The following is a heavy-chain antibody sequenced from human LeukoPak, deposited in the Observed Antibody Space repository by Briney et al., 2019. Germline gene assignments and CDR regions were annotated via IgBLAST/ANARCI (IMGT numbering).Heavy chain of an antibody. D-gene: IGHD1-26*01. CDR2: ISSDSSSTYI. J-gene: IGHJ4*02. CDR3: AKDRLMGVTKFFDY. CDR1: GFSFNLYS. Sequence: GGSLRLSCAASGFSFNLYSMNWVRQVPGKGLEWVSSISSDSSSTYIYYADSVKGRFTTSRDNSKSTLFLQMNSLRVDDTAVYYCAKDRLMGVTKFFDYWGQGALVTVSS. V-gene: IGHV3-21*04.